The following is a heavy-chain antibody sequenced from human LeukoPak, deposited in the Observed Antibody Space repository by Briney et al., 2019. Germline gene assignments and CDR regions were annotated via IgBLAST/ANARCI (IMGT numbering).Heavy chain of an antibody. V-gene: IGHV4-39*07. CDR1: GDSSTNSIYY. Sequence: SESLSLTCTVSGDSSTNSIYYWGWIRQPPGKGLEWIGSIDYSGSTYYNPSLKSRATISIDTSKNQFSLKLSSVTAADTAVYYCAREYTLYRSGWFLDYWGQGTVVTVSS. D-gene: IGHD6-19*01. J-gene: IGHJ4*02. CDR3: AREYTLYRSGWFLDY. CDR2: IDYSGST.